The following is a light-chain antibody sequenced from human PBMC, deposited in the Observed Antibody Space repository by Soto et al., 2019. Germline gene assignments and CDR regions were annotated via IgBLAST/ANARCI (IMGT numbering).Light chain of an antibody. Sequence: DIVMTQSPDSLAVSLGERATIHRKSSQSVLYSSNNKNYLAWYQQKPGQPPKLLIYWASTRETGVPDRFSGRGSGTDFTLTISSLQAEDVAVYYCQQYYSTPLTFGQGTKVDIK. V-gene: IGKV4-1*01. CDR1: QSVLYSSNNKNY. CDR2: WAS. J-gene: IGKJ1*01. CDR3: QQYYSTPLT.